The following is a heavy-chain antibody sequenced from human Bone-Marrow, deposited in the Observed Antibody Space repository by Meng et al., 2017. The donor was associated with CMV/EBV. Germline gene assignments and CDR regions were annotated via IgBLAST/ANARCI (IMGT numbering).Heavy chain of an antibody. CDR1: VGSISSYY. CDR2: IYYSGST. D-gene: IGHD3-10*01. CDR3: ARVALYYYGSGSPLPETNYYYGMDV. J-gene: IGHJ6*02. Sequence: SETLSLTCTVPVGSISSYYWSWIRQPPGKGLEWIGYIYYSGSTNYNPSLKSRVTISVDTSKNQFSLKLSSVTAADTAVYHCARVALYYYGSGSPLPETNYYYGMDVWGQGTTVTVSS. V-gene: IGHV4-59*01.